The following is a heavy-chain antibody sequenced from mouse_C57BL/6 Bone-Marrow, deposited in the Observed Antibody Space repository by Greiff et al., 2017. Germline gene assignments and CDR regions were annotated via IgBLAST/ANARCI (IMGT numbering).Heavy chain of an antibody. CDR2: LNPSTGGT. CDR3: ARESYLLSFAY. Sequence: EVQLQQSGPALVKPGASVKISCKASGYSFTGYYMNWVKQSPEKSLEWIGELNPSTGGTTYNQKFKAKATLPVDKSSSTAYMQLKSLTSEDSAVYYCARESYLLSFAYWGQGTLVTVSA. J-gene: IGHJ3*01. CDR1: GYSFTGYY. V-gene: IGHV1-42*01. D-gene: IGHD2-10*01.